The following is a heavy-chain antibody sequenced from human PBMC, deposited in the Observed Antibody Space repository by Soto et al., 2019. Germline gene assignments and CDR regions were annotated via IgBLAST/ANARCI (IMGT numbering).Heavy chain of an antibody. D-gene: IGHD6-6*01. J-gene: IGHJ6*02. CDR3: ATPLYSSSNYYYYGMDV. CDR2: ISGSGDST. Sequence: VGSLRLSCAASGFTFSSYAMSWVRQAPGKGLEWVSTISGSGDSTYYADSVKGRFTISRDNSKNTLYLQMNSLRAEDTAVYYCATPLYSSSNYYYYGMDVWGQGTTVTVSS. CDR1: GFTFSSYA. V-gene: IGHV3-23*01.